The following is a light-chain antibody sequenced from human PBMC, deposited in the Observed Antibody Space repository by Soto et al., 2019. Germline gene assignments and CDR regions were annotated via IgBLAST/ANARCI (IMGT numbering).Light chain of an antibody. CDR3: GAWDDGLSAYV. CDR1: GSNVGNHY. V-gene: IGLV1-51*01. J-gene: IGLJ1*01. CDR2: DDN. Sequence: QSVLTQPPSVSAAPGQTVTISCAGSGSNVGNHYVSWYQQLPGTAPKLLIYDDNKRPSGIPDRFSCAKSATSATLGITGLQTGDEADYYCGAWDDGLSAYVFGPGTKLTVL.